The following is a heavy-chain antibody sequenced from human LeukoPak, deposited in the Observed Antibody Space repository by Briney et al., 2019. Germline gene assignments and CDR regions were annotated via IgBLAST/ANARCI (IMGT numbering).Heavy chain of an antibody. D-gene: IGHD7-27*01. J-gene: IGHJ4*02. CDR2: IYIGGTI. V-gene: IGHV3-66*01. CDR3: ARDGEDHYYDY. CDR1: GFTVSSNH. Sequence: EGSLRLSCAASGFTVSSNHMSWVRQAPGKGLEWVSVIYIGGTIFYADSVKGRFTISRDNSMNTVYLEMNSLRAEDTAVYYCARDGEDHYYDYWGQGTLVTVST.